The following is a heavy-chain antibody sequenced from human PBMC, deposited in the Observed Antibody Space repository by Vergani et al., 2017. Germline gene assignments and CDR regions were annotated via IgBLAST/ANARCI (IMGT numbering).Heavy chain of an antibody. CDR1: GAYVGSGGYY. J-gene: IGHJ6*02. Sequence: QLQESGPGLVKASQTLSLTCSVSGAYVGSGGYYWGWIRQTPGKGLEWIGSIYYSGSTYYNPSLESRVTMSVDTSKSQFSLKLSSVTAADTAVYYCARVRTTYYYGMDVWGQGTTVTVSS. CDR3: ARVRTTYYYGMDV. D-gene: IGHD4-11*01. V-gene: IGHV4-39*07. CDR2: IYYSGST.